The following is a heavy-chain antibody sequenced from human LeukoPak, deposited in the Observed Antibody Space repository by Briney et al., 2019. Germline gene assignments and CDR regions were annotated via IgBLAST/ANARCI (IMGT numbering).Heavy chain of an antibody. J-gene: IGHJ4*02. CDR2: ISGSGGST. D-gene: IGHD5-12*01. CDR1: GFTFSNYA. Sequence: PGGSLRLSCAAAGFTFSNYAMTWVRQAPGRGLEWVSSISGSGGSTYYADSVKGRFTISRDNSKNTLYLQMSSLGAEDTAVYFCAKDHSRSGYDKGLLDYWGQGTLVTVSS. CDR3: AKDHSRSGYDKGLLDY. V-gene: IGHV3-23*01.